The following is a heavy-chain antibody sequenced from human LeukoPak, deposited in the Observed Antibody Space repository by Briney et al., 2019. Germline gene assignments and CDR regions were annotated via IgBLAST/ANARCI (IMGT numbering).Heavy chain of an antibody. D-gene: IGHD3-22*01. J-gene: IGHJ4*02. Sequence: GGSLRLSCAASGFTFSSYEMNWVRQAPGKGVEWVSYISSSGSTIYYADSVKGRFTISRDNAKNSLYLQMNSLRAEDTAVYYCARGQLEYYYDSSGSLETFDYWGQGTLVTVSS. CDR1: GFTFSSYE. CDR2: ISSSGSTI. CDR3: ARGQLEYYYDSSGSLETFDY. V-gene: IGHV3-48*03.